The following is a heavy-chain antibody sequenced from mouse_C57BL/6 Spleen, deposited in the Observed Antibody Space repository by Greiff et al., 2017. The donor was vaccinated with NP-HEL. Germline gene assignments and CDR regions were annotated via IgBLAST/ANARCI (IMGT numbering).Heavy chain of an antibody. CDR2: INPNNGGT. V-gene: IGHV1-18*01. Sequence: EVQLQQSGPELVKPGASVKIPCKASGYTFTDYNMDWVKQSHGKSLEWIGDINPNNGGTIYNQKFKGKATLTVDKSSSTAYMELRSLTSEDTAVYYCARMDNLYYYAMDYWGQGTSVTVSS. CDR1: GYTFTDYN. CDR3: ARMDNLYYYAMDY. D-gene: IGHD1-3*01. J-gene: IGHJ4*01.